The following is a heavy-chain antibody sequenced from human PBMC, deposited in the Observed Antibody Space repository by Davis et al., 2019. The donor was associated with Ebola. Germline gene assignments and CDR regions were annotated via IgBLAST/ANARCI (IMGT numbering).Heavy chain of an antibody. CDR1: GRSFSGYY. CDR3: ARGPIYSSSWGV. D-gene: IGHD6-13*01. J-gene: IGHJ6*04. V-gene: IGHV4-34*01. CDR2: INHSGST. Sequence: PSETLSLTCAVYGRSFSGYYWSWIRQPPGKGLEWIGEINHSGSTNYNPSLKSRVTISVDTSKNQFSLKLSTVTAADTSVYYCARGPIYSSSWGVWGKGTTVAVSS.